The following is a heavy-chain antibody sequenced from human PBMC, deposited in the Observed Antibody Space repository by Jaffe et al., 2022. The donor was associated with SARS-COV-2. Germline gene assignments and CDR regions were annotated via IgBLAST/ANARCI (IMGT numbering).Heavy chain of an antibody. CDR1: GGTFSSYA. D-gene: IGHD2-15*01. CDR3: ARGGGSGVNYYYYGMDV. J-gene: IGHJ6*02. CDR2: IIPIFGTA. Sequence: QVQLVQSGAEVKKPGSSVKVSCKASGGTFSSYAISWVRQAPGQGLEWMGGIIPIFGTANYAQKFQGRVTITADESTSTAYMELSSLRSEDTAVYYCARGGGSGVNYYYYGMDVWGQGTTVTVSS. V-gene: IGHV1-69*01.